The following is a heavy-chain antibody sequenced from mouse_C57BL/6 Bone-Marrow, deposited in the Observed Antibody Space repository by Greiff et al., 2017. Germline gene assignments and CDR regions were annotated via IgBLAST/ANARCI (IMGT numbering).Heavy chain of an antibody. CDR1: GYTFTSYG. D-gene: IGHD1-1*01. J-gene: IGHJ1*03. CDR2: IYPRSGNT. CDR3: ATDYCGSSYWWYFDV. V-gene: IGHV1-81*01. Sequence: VKLQESGAELARPGASVKLSCKASGYTFTSYGISWVKQRTGQGLEWIGEIYPRSGNTYYNEKFKGKATLTADKSSSTAYMELRSLTSEDSAVYFCATDYCGSSYWWYFDVWGTGTTVTVSS.